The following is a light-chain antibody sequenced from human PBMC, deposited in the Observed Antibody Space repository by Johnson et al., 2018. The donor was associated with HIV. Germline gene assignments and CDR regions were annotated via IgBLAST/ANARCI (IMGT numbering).Light chain of an antibody. CDR3: ATWDRSLTAGGV. V-gene: IGLV1-51*02. CDR2: ENT. CDR1: SSNIGNNY. Sequence: QSVLTQPPSVSAAPGQKVTISCSGSSSNIGNNYVSWYQQLPGTAPKLLIYENTKRPSGIPDRFSGSKSGTSAPLGITGLHTGDEADYYCATWDRSLTAGGVFGTGTKVTVL. J-gene: IGLJ1*01.